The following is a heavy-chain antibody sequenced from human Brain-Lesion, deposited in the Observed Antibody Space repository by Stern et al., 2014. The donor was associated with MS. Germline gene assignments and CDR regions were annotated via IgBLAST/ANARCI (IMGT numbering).Heavy chain of an antibody. CDR3: ARGRVVSGFQYYAKDV. V-gene: IGHV4-61*02. CDR2: IFNSGRT. Sequence: QVQLVESGPGLVKPSQTLSLSCTVSGGSISSGGYYWSWIRQPAGKGLEWIGRIFNSGRTSYNPSLKSRFTISIDTSKNQFPLRLNPMTAADTAVYYCARGRVVSGFQYYAKDVWGQGTTVIVSS. CDR1: GGSISSGGYY. D-gene: IGHD3-22*01. J-gene: IGHJ6*02.